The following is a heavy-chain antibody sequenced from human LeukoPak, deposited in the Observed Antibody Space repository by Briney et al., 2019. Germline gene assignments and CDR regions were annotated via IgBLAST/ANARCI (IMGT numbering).Heavy chain of an antibody. J-gene: IGHJ6*02. Sequence: AASVKVSCKASGGTFSSYAISWVRQAPGQGLEWMGRIIPILGIANYAQKFQGRVTITADKSTSTAYMELSSLRSEDTAVYYCARKGGSSGSYYNDYYYYGMDVWGQGTTVTVSS. CDR1: GGTFSSYA. V-gene: IGHV1-69*04. D-gene: IGHD3-10*01. CDR3: ARKGGSSGSYYNDYYYYGMDV. CDR2: IIPILGIA.